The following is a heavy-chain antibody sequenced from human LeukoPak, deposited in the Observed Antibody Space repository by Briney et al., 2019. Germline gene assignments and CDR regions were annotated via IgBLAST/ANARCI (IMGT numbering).Heavy chain of an antibody. Sequence: ASVKVSCEASGYTFTGYYMHWVRQAPGQGLEWMGWINPNSGGTNYAQKFQGRVTMTRDTSISTAYMELSRLRSDDTAVYYCARGVTMIVVVMLDWGQGTLVTVSS. CDR1: GYTFTGYY. J-gene: IGHJ4*02. CDR3: ARGVTMIVVVMLD. D-gene: IGHD3-22*01. CDR2: INPNSGGT. V-gene: IGHV1-2*02.